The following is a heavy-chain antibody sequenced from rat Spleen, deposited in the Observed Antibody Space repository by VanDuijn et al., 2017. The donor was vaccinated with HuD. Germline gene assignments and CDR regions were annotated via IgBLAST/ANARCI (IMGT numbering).Heavy chain of an antibody. CDR1: GFTFNSYD. Sequence: EVQVVESGGGLVQPGGSLKLSCAASGFTFNSYDMAWVRQAPTKGLEWVASISSSGGRTYYRDSVKGRFTFSRDNAKTTLYLQMDSLRSEDTATYYCARHGYSSYFDYWGQGVMVTVSS. J-gene: IGHJ2*01. CDR3: ARHGYSSYFDY. V-gene: IGHV5-25*01. CDR2: ISSSGGRT. D-gene: IGHD1-11*01.